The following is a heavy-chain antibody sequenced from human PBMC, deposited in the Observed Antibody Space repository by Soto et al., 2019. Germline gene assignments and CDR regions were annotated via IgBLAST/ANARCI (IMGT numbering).Heavy chain of an antibody. Sequence: VQLVESGGGLVQPGRSLRLSCVASGFTFDDYAMHWVRQAPGKGLVWVSGISWNSATIVYADSVKGRFTISRDNAKNSLYLQINSLRAEDTALYYCAKAQGDIWGQGTMVTVSA. CDR2: ISWNSATI. CDR1: GFTFDDYA. CDR3: AKAQGDI. J-gene: IGHJ3*02. V-gene: IGHV3-9*01.